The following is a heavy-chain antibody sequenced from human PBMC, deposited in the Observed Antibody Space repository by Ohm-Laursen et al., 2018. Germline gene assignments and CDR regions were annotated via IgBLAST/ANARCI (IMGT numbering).Heavy chain of an antibody. D-gene: IGHD6-19*01. Sequence: SETLSLTCTVSGGSVSSGSYYWSWIRQPPGKGLEWIGYIYYSGSTNYNPSLKSRVTISVDTSKNQFSLKLSSVTAADTAVYYCARGFSGWWGRIDYWGQGILVTVSS. CDR2: IYYSGST. CDR1: GGSVSSGSYY. CDR3: ARGFSGWWGRIDY. J-gene: IGHJ4*02. V-gene: IGHV4-61*01.